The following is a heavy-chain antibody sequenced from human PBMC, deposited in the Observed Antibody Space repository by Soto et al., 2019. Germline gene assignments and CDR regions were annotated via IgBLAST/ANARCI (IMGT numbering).Heavy chain of an antibody. J-gene: IGHJ4*02. CDR1: GFTFSSYA. CDR2: ISGSGGST. V-gene: IGHV3-23*01. Sequence: EVQLLESGGGLVQPGGSLRLSCAASGFTFSSYAMSWVRQAPGKGLEWVSAISGSGGSTYYADSVKGRFTISRDNSKNTLYLQMNRLRAEDTAVYYCAKDPKPHYGDYGPRDYWGQGALVTVSS. CDR3: AKDPKPHYGDYGPRDY. D-gene: IGHD4-17*01.